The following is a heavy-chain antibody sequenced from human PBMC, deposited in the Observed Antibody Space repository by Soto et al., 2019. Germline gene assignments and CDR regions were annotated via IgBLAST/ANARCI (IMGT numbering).Heavy chain of an antibody. D-gene: IGHD2-2*01. CDR1: GDSFSNYY. J-gene: IGHJ5*02. Sequence: SETLSLTCTVSGDSFSNYYCNWVRKSAGKGLEWIGRIYPTGSTTYNPSLKSRLTMSVDTSKYQFSLRLTSMTAADTAVYYCATGRSEVVPGAMDTWGQGTLVTVSS. V-gene: IGHV4-4*07. CDR3: ATGRSEVVPGAMDT. CDR2: IYPTGST.